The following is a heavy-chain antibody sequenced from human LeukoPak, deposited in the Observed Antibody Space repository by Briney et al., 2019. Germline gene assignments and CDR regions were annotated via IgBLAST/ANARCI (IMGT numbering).Heavy chain of an antibody. CDR1: GGSFGGYY. Sequence: SETLSLTCAVYGGSFGGYYWSWIRQPPGKGLEWIGEINHSGSTNYNPSLKSRVTISVDTSKNQFSLKLSSVTAADTAVYYCAREYCSSTSCYAVLDYWGQGTLVTVSS. V-gene: IGHV4-34*01. CDR2: INHSGST. J-gene: IGHJ4*02. CDR3: AREYCSSTSCYAVLDY. D-gene: IGHD2-2*01.